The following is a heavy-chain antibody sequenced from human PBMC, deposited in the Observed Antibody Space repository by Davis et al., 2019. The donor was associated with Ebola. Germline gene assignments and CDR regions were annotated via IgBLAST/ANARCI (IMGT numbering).Heavy chain of an antibody. CDR2: ISAYNGNT. CDR1: GYTFTSYG. V-gene: IGHV1-18*01. Sequence: ASVKVSCKASGYTFTSYGISWVRQAPGQGLEWMGWISAYNGNTNYAQKLQGRVTMTTDTSTSTAYMELRSLRSDDTAVYYCARAITMIVVGNWFDPWGKGTLVTVSS. J-gene: IGHJ5*02. D-gene: IGHD3-22*01. CDR3: ARAITMIVVGNWFDP.